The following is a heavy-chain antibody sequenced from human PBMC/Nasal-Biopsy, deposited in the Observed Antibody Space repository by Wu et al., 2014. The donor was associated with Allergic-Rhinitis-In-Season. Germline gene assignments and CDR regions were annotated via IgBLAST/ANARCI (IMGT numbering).Heavy chain of an antibody. D-gene: IGHD3-3*01. CDR3: AKDYTSDFWSGYYGRFDY. CDR2: ISNSGGST. Sequence: LRLSCAASGFTFSNYAMTWVRQAPGKGLEWVSTISNSGGSTYYADSVKGRFTISRDNSKNTLYLQMNSLRAEDTAVYYCAKDYTSDFWSGYYGRFDYWG. CDR1: GFTFSNYA. V-gene: IGHV3-23*01. J-gene: IGHJ4*01.